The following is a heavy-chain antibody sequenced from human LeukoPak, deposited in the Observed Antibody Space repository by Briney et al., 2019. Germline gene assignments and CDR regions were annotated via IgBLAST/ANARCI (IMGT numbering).Heavy chain of an antibody. CDR1: GLTFNIFW. V-gene: IGHV3-7*04. J-gene: IGHJ4*02. Sequence: GGSLSLSCAVSGLTFNIFWMHWPRHAPGRGREREAKIKQDGSQQYYVDSMNGRFTTSSANAKNSVYLQMNDLRGEYTALYYCTGGTGWLYDYCCQ. D-gene: IGHD6-19*01. CDR3: TGGTGWLYDY. CDR2: IKQDGSQQ.